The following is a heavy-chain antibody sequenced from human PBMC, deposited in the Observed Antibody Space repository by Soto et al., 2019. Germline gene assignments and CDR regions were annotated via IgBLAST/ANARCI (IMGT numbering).Heavy chain of an antibody. CDR1: GFTFSSYA. D-gene: IGHD2-15*01. V-gene: IGHV3-30-3*01. Sequence: QVQLVESGGGVVQPGRSLRLSCAASGFTFSSYAMHWVRQAPGKGLEWVAVISYDGSNKYYADSVKGRFTISRDNSHNTLDLEMNSLRGEDTAVYYCGGSSGGSCYGGNYFDHWGQGTPVTVSS. CDR2: ISYDGSNK. J-gene: IGHJ4*02. CDR3: GGSSGGSCYGGNYFDH.